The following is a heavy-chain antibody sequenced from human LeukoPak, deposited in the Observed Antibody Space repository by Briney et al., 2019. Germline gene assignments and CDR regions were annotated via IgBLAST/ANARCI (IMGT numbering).Heavy chain of an antibody. CDR1: GGSISSSSDY. J-gene: IGHJ5*02. Sequence: SETLSLTCSVSGGSISSSSDYWGWVRQPPGKGLEWIGSIYHSETTYYNPSLKSRVIISVDTTKNQFSLKLNSVTAADTAVYYCGRPNPDSSGYYGSFDPWGQGILVTVSS. CDR2: IYHSETT. D-gene: IGHD3-22*01. V-gene: IGHV4-39*01. CDR3: GRPNPDSSGYYGSFDP.